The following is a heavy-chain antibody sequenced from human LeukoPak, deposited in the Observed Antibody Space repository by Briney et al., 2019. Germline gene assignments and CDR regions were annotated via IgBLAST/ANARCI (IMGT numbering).Heavy chain of an antibody. Sequence: SQTLSLTCAVSGDSISSGNYYWSWIRQPAGKGLECIGRIYSSGTTTYNPSLKSRVSISADTSKNQYSLKLTSVTVADTAVYFCARGSDLSHYDRTDYWGRGTLVTVSS. CDR2: IYSSGTT. D-gene: IGHD3-9*01. CDR3: ARGSDLSHYDRTDY. J-gene: IGHJ4*02. V-gene: IGHV4-61*02. CDR1: GDSISSGNYY.